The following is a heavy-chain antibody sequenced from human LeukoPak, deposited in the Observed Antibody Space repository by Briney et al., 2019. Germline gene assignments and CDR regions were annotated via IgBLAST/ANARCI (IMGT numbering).Heavy chain of an antibody. CDR1: GFTFSTYA. D-gene: IGHD6-13*01. V-gene: IGHV3-23*01. J-gene: IGHJ4*02. Sequence: PGGSLRLSCAASGFTFSTYAMSWVRQAPGKGLEWVSGLTGGGGGTSYADSVKGRFTISRDNAKNSLYLQMNSLRDEDSAVYYCARDFGPLGSWSTDYWGQETLVTVSS. CDR3: ARDFGPLGSWSTDY. CDR2: LTGGGGGT.